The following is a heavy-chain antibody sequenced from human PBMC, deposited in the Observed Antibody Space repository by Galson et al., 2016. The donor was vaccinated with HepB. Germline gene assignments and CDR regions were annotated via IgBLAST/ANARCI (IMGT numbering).Heavy chain of an antibody. CDR3: AREGWDLPPLDY. D-gene: IGHD1-26*01. CDR1: GFTFSSNA. J-gene: IGHJ4*02. V-gene: IGHV3-30-3*01. Sequence: SLRLSCAASGFTFSSNAVHWVRQAPGKGLEWLAVISYAGTSAYYADSVKGRLNVSRDNSKNTAFLQLSRLTHEDTAIYYCAREGWDLPPLDYLGQGTLVTVSS. CDR2: ISYAGTSA.